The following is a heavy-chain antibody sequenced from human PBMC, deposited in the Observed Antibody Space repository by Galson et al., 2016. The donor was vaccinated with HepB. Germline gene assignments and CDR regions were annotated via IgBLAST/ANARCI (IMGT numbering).Heavy chain of an antibody. J-gene: IGHJ6*02. D-gene: IGHD3-10*01. CDR2: INAGNGNT. V-gene: IGHV1-3*01. CDR3: ARYYYDSGSYYNGLMDF. CDR1: GYFFSGCA. Sequence: SVKVSCKASGYFFSGCAMHWVRQAPGQRLEWMGWINAGNGNTKYSQKFQGRVTITRDTSATTAYMEVSSLRSEDTAVYYCARYYYDSGSYYNGLMDFWGQGTTVTVSS.